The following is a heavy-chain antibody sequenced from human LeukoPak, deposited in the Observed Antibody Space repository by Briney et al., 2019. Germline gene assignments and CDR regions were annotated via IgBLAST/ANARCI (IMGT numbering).Heavy chain of an antibody. CDR2: ISYDGSNK. V-gene: IGHV3-30*04. CDR3: ARGPNDYSNYFGY. D-gene: IGHD4-11*01. J-gene: IGHJ4*02. Sequence: PGRSLRLSCAASGFTFSSYAMHWVRQAPGKGLQWVAVISYDGSNKYYADSVKGRFTISRDNSKNTLYLQMNSLRAEDTAVYYCARGPNDYSNYFGYWGQGTLVTVSS. CDR1: GFTFSSYA.